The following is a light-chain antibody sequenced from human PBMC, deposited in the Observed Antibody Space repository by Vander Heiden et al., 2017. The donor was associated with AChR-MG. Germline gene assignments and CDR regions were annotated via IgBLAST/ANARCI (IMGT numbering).Light chain of an antibody. CDR1: QSISSW. V-gene: IGKV1-5*03. Sequence: DIQMTQSPSTLSASVGDRVTITCRASQSISSWLAWYQQKPGKAPKLLIYKASSLESGVPSRFSGSGSGTEFTLTISSLQPDDFATYYCQQYNNYSVWTFGPGTKVEIK. J-gene: IGKJ1*01. CDR2: KAS. CDR3: QQYNNYSVWT.